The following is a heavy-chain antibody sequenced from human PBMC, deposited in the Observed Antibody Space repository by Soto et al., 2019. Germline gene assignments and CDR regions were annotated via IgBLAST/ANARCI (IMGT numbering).Heavy chain of an antibody. Sequence: QVQLVQSGAEVKNPGASVKVSCQASNYLFGAFGINWVRQAPGQGLEWMGWITPYNGNTHYAEKFQDRVTMTADKSTTTAYMEVRRLTSDDTAVYFCARISARRNDFDVCGPRDSRHRLF. CDR3: ARISARRNDFDV. V-gene: IGHV1-18*01. CDR2: ITPYNGNT. CDR1: NYLFGAFG. J-gene: IGHJ3*01.